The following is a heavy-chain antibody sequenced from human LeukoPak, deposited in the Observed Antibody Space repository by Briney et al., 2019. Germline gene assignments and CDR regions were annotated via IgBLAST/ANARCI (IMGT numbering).Heavy chain of an antibody. J-gene: IGHJ5*02. CDR1: GFTFSSYG. Sequence: GRSLRLSCAASGFTFSSYGMHWVRQAPGKGLEWVAVIWYDGSNKYYADSVKGRFTISRDNSKNTLYLQMNSLRAEDTAVYYCARDLFPWLASGIGWFDPWGQGTLVTVSS. V-gene: IGHV3-33*01. CDR3: ARDLFPWLASGIGWFDP. D-gene: IGHD3-10*01. CDR2: IWYDGSNK.